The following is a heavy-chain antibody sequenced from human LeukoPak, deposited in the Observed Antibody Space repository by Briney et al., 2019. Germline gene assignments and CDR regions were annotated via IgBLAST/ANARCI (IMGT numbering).Heavy chain of an antibody. CDR2: IYYSGST. D-gene: IGHD6-13*01. J-gene: IGHJ4*02. Sequence: PSETLSLTCTVSGGSISSSSYYWGWIRQPPGKGLEWIGYIYYSGSTNYNPSLKSRVTISVDTSKNQFSLKLSSVTAADTAVYYCARVSSSWYPRAPPDRFDIWGQGTLVTVSS. CDR1: GGSISSSSYY. V-gene: IGHV4-61*05. CDR3: ARVSSSWYPRAPPDRFDI.